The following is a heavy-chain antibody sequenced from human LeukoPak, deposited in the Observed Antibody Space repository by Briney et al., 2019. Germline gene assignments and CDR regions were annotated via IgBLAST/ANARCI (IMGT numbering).Heavy chain of an antibody. J-gene: IGHJ4*02. CDR2: ISSSGSTI. Sequence: GGSLRLSCAASGFTFSSYEMNWVRQAPGKGLEWVSYISSSGSTIYYADSVKGRFTTSRDNAKNPLYLQMNSLRAEDTAVYYCARDRVIPPFDYWGQGTLVTVSS. CDR3: ARDRVIPPFDY. D-gene: IGHD2-21*01. CDR1: GFTFSSYE. V-gene: IGHV3-48*03.